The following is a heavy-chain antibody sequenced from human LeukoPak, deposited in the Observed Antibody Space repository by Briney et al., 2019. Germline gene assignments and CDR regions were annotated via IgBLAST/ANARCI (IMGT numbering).Heavy chain of an antibody. CDR1: GLTFGDYA. Sequence: GGSLRLSCTTSGLTFGDYAMSWVRRAPGKGLEWVGFIRSKANGETTEYAASVKGRLTISRDDSKSSAHLQMNSLKTEDTAVYYCTTGSYHESSGYRFDYWGQGALVTVSS. CDR3: TTGSYHESSGYRFDY. J-gene: IGHJ4*02. D-gene: IGHD3-22*01. V-gene: IGHV3-49*04. CDR2: IRSKANGETT.